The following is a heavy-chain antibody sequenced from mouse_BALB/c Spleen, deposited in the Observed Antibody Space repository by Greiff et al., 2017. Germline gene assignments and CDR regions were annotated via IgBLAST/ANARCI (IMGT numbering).Heavy chain of an antibody. CDR2: ISTYYGDA. CDR1: GYTFTDYA. V-gene: IGHV1S137*01. J-gene: IGHJ2*01. Sequence: VQLQQSGAELVRPGVSVKISCKGSGYTFTDYAMHWVKQSHAKSLEWIGVISTYYGDASYNQKFKGKATMTVDKSSSTAYMELARLTSEDSAIYYCARDYGNPSYFDYWGQGTTLTISS. D-gene: IGHD2-1*01. CDR3: ARDYGNPSYFDY.